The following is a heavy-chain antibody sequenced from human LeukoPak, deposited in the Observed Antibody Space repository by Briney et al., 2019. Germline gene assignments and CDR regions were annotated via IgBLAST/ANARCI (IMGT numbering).Heavy chain of an antibody. CDR2: IYTSGST. Sequence: SETLSLTCTVSGGSISSGSYYWSWIRQPAGKGLEWIGRIYTSGSTNYNPSLKSRVTISVDTSKNQFSLKLSSVTAADTAVYYCARDFLGSNAFDIWGQGTMVTVSS. D-gene: IGHD3-3*01. CDR1: GGSISSGSYY. CDR3: ARDFLGSNAFDI. J-gene: IGHJ3*02. V-gene: IGHV4-61*02.